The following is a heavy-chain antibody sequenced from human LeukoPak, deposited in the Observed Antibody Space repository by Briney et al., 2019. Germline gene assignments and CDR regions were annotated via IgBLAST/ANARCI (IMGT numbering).Heavy chain of an antibody. CDR2: IYYSGST. Sequence: SETLSLTCTVSGGSISSSSYYWGWIRQPPGKGLEWIGSIYYSGSTYYNPSLKSRVTTSVDTPKNHFSLKLSSVTAADTAVYYCARGVGVTAILYYFDYWGLGTLVTVSS. V-gene: IGHV4-39*01. CDR3: ARGVGVTAILYYFDY. D-gene: IGHD2-21*02. J-gene: IGHJ4*02. CDR1: GGSISSSSYY.